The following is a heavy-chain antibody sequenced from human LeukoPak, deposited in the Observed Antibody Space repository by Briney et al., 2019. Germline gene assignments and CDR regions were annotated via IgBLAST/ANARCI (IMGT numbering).Heavy chain of an antibody. J-gene: IGHJ3*02. D-gene: IGHD3-3*01. V-gene: IGHV3-23*01. Sequence: PGGSLRLSCAASGFTFSSYAMTWVRQAPGKGLEWVSHISGRGDSTYSADSVKGRFTISRDNSKNTLYLQMNSLRAEDTAVYYCAKGLTIFGVVRDAFDIWGQGTMVTVSS. CDR3: AKGLTIFGVVRDAFDI. CDR2: ISGRGDST. CDR1: GFTFSSYA.